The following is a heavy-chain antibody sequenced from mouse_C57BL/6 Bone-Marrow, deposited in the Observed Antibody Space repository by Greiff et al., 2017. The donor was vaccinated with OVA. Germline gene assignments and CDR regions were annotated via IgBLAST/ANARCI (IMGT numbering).Heavy chain of an antibody. CDR3: ARGGLGFAY. D-gene: IGHD3-3*01. Sequence: VQLQQSGPELVKPGASVTLPCKASGYTFTDYNMDWVKQSPGHGLEWIGDINPNNGGTIYNQKFKGKATLTVDKSSSTAYMELRSLTSEDTADYYCARGGLGFAYWGQGTLVTVSA. CDR1: GYTFTDYN. V-gene: IGHV1-18*01. CDR2: INPNNGGT. J-gene: IGHJ3*01.